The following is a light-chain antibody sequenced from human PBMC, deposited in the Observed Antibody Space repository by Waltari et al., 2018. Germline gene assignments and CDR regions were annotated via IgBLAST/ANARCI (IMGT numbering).Light chain of an antibody. CDR1: RSVLYNYNNKNY. CDR3: QQYYSSPIS. V-gene: IGKV4-1*01. J-gene: IGKJ5*01. CDR2: WAS. Sequence: EIVMTQSPDSLAVSLGERAAINCKSSRSVLYNYNNKNYLAWYQQKPRPPPKLLINWASSREAGVPDRFSGSGSGTDFTLTISSLQAEDVAVYYCQQYYSSPISFGQGTRLEIK.